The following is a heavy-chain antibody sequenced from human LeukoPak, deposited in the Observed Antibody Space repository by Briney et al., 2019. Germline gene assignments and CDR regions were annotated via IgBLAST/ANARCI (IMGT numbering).Heavy chain of an antibody. CDR3: ARQQLSQLYYFDN. V-gene: IGHV4-59*01. J-gene: IGHJ4*02. CDR2: IYYTGST. Sequence: SETLSLTCTVSGGSINSYYWSWIRQPPGKGLECIGHIYYTGSTYYKPSLESRVTISVDTAKNQISLKLSSVTAADTAVYYCARQQLSQLYYFDNWGQGTLVTVSS. CDR1: GGSINSYY. D-gene: IGHD6-13*01.